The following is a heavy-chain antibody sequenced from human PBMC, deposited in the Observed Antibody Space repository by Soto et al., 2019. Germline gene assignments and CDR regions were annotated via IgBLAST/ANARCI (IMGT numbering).Heavy chain of an antibody. CDR3: ARDLSWGSNWYYYMDV. J-gene: IGHJ6*03. D-gene: IGHD7-27*01. V-gene: IGHV3-48*01. CDR1: GFILSGCA. Sequence: GSLRLSCAASGFILSGCAMNWVRQAPGKGLEWVSYISSSSSVIDYADSVKGRFTVSRDNARNSLYLQMNSLRAEDTAVYYCARDLSWGSNWYYYMDVWGKGT. CDR2: ISSSSSVI.